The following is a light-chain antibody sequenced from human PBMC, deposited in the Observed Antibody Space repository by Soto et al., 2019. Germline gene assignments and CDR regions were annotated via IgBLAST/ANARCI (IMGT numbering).Light chain of an antibody. J-gene: IGLJ2*01. Sequence: QSALTQPASVSGSPGQSITISCTGASSDVGGYNYVSWYQHHPGKGPKLLIYDVSNRPSGVSNRFSGSKSGNTASLTISGLQAEDEADYYCNSYTSSGSLLFGGGTKLTVL. CDR1: SSDVGGYNY. CDR2: DVS. CDR3: NSYTSSGSLL. V-gene: IGLV2-14*03.